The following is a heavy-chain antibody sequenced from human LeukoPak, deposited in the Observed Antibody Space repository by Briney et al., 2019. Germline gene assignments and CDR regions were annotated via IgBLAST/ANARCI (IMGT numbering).Heavy chain of an antibody. Sequence: ASVKVSCKASGYTFTGYYMHWVRQAPGQGLEWMGWINPNSGGTNYAQKFQGRVTMTRDTSISTAYMELSRLRSDDTAVYYCARDRDSFSYYYDSSQPGLQGYWGQGTLVTVSS. CDR1: GYTFTGYY. CDR3: ARDRDSFSYYYDSSQPGLQGY. V-gene: IGHV1-2*02. D-gene: IGHD3-22*01. J-gene: IGHJ4*02. CDR2: INPNSGGT.